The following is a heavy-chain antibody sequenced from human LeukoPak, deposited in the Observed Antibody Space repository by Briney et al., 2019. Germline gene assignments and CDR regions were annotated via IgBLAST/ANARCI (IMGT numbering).Heavy chain of an antibody. V-gene: IGHV4-30-4*08. Sequence: PSQTLSLTCTVSGGSTSSGDYYWSWIRQPPGKGLEWIGYIYYSGSTYYNPSLKSRVTISVDTSKNQFSLKLSSVTAADTAVYYCARGRIDYYYYMDVWGKGTTVTVSS. CDR1: GGSTSSGDYY. J-gene: IGHJ6*03. CDR3: ARGRIDYYYYMDV. CDR2: IYYSGST.